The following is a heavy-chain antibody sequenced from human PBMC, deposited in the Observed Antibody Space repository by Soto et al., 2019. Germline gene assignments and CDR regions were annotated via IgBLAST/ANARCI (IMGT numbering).Heavy chain of an antibody. CDR1: GGSISSGGYY. V-gene: IGHV4-31*03. CDR3: VRGVLS. J-gene: IGHJ1*01. D-gene: IGHD3-10*01. CDR2: IHHSGST. Sequence: QVQLQESGPGLVKASQTLSLTCNVSGGSISSGGYYWTWIRQHPGKGLEWIGNIHHSGSTFYNPSLQSRVSISVDTSKNQFSLKLSSGTAADTAVYFCVRGVLSWGQGTLVTVSS.